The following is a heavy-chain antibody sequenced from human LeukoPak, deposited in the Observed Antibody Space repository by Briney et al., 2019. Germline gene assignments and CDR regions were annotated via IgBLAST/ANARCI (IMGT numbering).Heavy chain of an antibody. Sequence: PGGSLRLSCAASGFTFSSYAMSWVRQAPGKGLEGVSAISGVGGSTFYADSVKGRFPISRDNSQNTLYLQMNSLRAEDTAVYYCAKVGSTVTTYYYYYMDVWGKGTTVAVSS. CDR3: AKVGSTVTTYYYYYMDV. D-gene: IGHD4-11*01. CDR2: ISGVGGST. V-gene: IGHV3-23*01. J-gene: IGHJ6*03. CDR1: GFTFSSYA.